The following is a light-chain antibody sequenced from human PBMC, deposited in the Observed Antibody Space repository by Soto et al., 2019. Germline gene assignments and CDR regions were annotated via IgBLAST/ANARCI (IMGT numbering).Light chain of an antibody. CDR2: DVS. V-gene: IGLV2-14*03. Sequence: QSALTQPASVSGSPGQSITISCTGSSTDIGRYNYVYWFQQHPGKAPKLMIFDVSNRPSGVSNRFSGSKSGNTASLTISGLQAEDDADYSCNSYTIITSIVFGTGPKLTV. CDR3: NSYTIITSIV. CDR1: STDIGRYNY. J-gene: IGLJ1*01.